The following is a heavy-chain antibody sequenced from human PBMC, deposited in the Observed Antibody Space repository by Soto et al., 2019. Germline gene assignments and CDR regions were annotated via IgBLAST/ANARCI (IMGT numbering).Heavy chain of an antibody. J-gene: IGHJ3*02. V-gene: IGHV3-30*18. D-gene: IGHD5-18*01. Sequence: QVQLVESGGGVVQPGRSLRLSCAASGFTFSSYGMYWVRQAPGKGLEWVAVISYDGSNKYYADSVKGRFTISRDNSKNTLYLQMNSLRAEDTAVYYCAKDHYSYDAFDIWGQGTMVTVSS. CDR2: ISYDGSNK. CDR3: AKDHYSYDAFDI. CDR1: GFTFSSYG.